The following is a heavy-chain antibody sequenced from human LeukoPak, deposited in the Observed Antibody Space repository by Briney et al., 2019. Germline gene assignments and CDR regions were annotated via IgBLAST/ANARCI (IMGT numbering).Heavy chain of an antibody. CDR1: GDSINTNNYF. V-gene: IGHV4-39*01. J-gene: IGHJ4*02. D-gene: IGHD1-26*01. CDR2: IYYIGTS. Sequence: WETLSLTCTVSGDSINTNNYFWDWIRQSTGKGLEWIGNIYYIGTSDYNPSLKSRVTISIDTSKNQFSLNLRSVTAADTAFYYCARHRSGSYIRYFDFWGQGALVTVSS. CDR3: ARHRSGSYIRYFDF.